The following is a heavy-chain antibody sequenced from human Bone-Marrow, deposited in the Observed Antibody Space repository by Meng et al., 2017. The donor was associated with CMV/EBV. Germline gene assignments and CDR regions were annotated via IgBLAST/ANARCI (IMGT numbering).Heavy chain of an antibody. CDR2: INPNSGGT. D-gene: IGHD6-13*01. CDR1: GYTLSGYY. V-gene: IGHV1-2*02. J-gene: IGHJ4*02. CDR3: GREEGSSWNRLAY. Sequence: ASVKVFCKASGYTLSGYYKDWVRQAPGQGLEWMGWINPNSGGTNYAQKFQGRVTITTDESTSTAYMELSSLRSEDTAVYYCGREEGSSWNRLAYWGQGTLVTASS.